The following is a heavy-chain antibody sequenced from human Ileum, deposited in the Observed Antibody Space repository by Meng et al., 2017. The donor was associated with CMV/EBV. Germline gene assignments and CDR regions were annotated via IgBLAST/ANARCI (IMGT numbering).Heavy chain of an antibody. D-gene: IGHD4-17*01. V-gene: IGHV4-39*07. Sequence: GSLRLSCIVSGGSISSSSYYWGWICQPPGKGLEWIGTIYYSGSTYYNPTLKSRVTISVDTSKNQFSLKLSSVTAADTAMYYCARDRPYGDFYYNYAMDVWGQGTTVTVSS. J-gene: IGHJ6*02. CDR1: GGSISSSSYY. CDR2: IYYSGST. CDR3: ARDRPYGDFYYNYAMDV.